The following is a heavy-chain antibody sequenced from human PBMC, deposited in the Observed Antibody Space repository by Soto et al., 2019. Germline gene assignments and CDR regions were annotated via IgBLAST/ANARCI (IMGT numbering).Heavy chain of an antibody. CDR3: ARTELYYDSSGYYPFDY. J-gene: IGHJ4*02. CDR1: GYTFTSYG. D-gene: IGHD3-22*01. Sequence: ASVKVSCKASGYTFTSYGISWVRQAPGQGLEWMGWISAYNGNTNYAQKLQGRVTMTTDTSTSTAYMELRSLRSDDTAVYYCARTELYYDSSGYYPFDYWGQGXLVTVS. V-gene: IGHV1-18*04. CDR2: ISAYNGNT.